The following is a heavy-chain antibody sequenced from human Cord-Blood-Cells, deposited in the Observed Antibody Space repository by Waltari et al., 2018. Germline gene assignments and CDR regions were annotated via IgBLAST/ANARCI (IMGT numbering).Heavy chain of an antibody. CDR2: IYYSGGT. CDR3: ARSNYDSSGYYDY. J-gene: IGHJ4*02. Sequence: QVQLQESGPGLVKPSETLSLTCTVSGGSISSYYWSWIRQPPGKGLEWIGYIYYSGGTNYNPSRKSRVTISVDTSKNQFSLKLSSVTAADTAVYYCARSNYDSSGYYDYWGQGTLVTVSS. CDR1: GGSISSYY. V-gene: IGHV4-59*01. D-gene: IGHD3-22*01.